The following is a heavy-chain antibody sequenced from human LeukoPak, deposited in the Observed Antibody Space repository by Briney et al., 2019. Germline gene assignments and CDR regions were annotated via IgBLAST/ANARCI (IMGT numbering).Heavy chain of an antibody. Sequence: GGSLRLSCAASGFTFTNYAMSWVRQAPGKGLEWVSFISGSGSPTYYADSVKGRFTISRDNSKNTLYLQLNSLRSEDTAVYYCAKEGTYGDFDYWGQGTLVTVSS. CDR1: GFTFTNYA. V-gene: IGHV3-23*01. D-gene: IGHD4-17*01. J-gene: IGHJ4*02. CDR3: AKEGTYGDFDY. CDR2: ISGSGSPT.